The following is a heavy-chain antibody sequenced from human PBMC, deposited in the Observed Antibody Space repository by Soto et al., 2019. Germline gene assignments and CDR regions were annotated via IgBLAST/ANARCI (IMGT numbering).Heavy chain of an antibody. D-gene: IGHD1-26*01. J-gene: IGHJ4*02. Sequence: QVQLVQSGAEVKKPGSSVKVSCKAIGGAISSYAISWERQAPGHGLEWMGGIIPVSGTTTYAQKFQARVTITAAESTTTAYMELSSLRSEDTAVYYCARGPAVDVGPTSFDYWGQGTPVTVS. CDR1: GGAISSYA. V-gene: IGHV1-69*01. CDR3: ARGPAVDVGPTSFDY. CDR2: IIPVSGTT.